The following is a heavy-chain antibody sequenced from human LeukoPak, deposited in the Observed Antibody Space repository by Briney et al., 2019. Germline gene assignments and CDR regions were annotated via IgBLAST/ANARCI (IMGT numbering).Heavy chain of an antibody. D-gene: IGHD3-10*02. CDR3: AELGITMIGGV. J-gene: IGHJ6*04. CDR2: ISSSSRYI. CDR1: GFTFSNYS. V-gene: IGHV3-21*01. Sequence: GGSLRLSCAASGFTFSNYSMNWVRQAPGKGLEWVSSISSSSRYIYYADSVKGRFTISRDNAKNSLYLQMNSLRAEDTAVYYCAELGITMIGGVWGKGTTVTISS.